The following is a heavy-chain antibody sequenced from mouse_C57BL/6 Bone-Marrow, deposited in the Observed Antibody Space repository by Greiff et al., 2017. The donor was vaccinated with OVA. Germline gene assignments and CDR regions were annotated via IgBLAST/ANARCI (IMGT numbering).Heavy chain of an antibody. CDR1: GYTFTSYW. V-gene: IGHV1-5*01. Sequence: EVQRVESGTVLARPGASVKMSCKTSGYTFTSYWMHWVKQRPGQGLEWIGAIYPGNSDTSYNQKFKGKAKLTAVTSASTAYMELSSLTNEDSAVYYCTSPPYYYGSSPLFDYWGQGTTLTVSS. CDR2: IYPGNSDT. CDR3: TSPPYYYGSSPLFDY. D-gene: IGHD1-1*01. J-gene: IGHJ2*01.